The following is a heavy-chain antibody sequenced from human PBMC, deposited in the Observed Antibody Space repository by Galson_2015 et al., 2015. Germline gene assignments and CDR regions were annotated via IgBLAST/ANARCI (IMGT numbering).Heavy chain of an antibody. CDR3: ARDDCSSTSCYGFDP. CDR2: IKEDGSEK. J-gene: IGHJ5*02. V-gene: IGHV3-7*04. D-gene: IGHD2-2*01. CDR1: GFSFSRYW. Sequence: SLRLSCAASGFSFSRYWMSWVRQAPGKGLEWVAHIKEDGSEKYYVDSVKGRFTISRDNAKNSLHLQMNSLRAEDTAVYYCARDDCSSTSCYGFDPWGQGTLVTVSS.